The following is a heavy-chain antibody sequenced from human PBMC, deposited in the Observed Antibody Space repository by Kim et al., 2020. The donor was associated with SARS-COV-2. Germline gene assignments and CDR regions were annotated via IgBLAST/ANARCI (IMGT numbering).Heavy chain of an antibody. V-gene: IGHV3-30*04. CDR3: ARVGQQLVLYSCWFDP. D-gene: IGHD6-13*01. Sequence: GGSLRLSCAASGFTFSSYAMHWVRQAPGKGLEWVAVISYDGSNKYYVDSVKGRFTISRDNSKNTLYLQMNSLRAEETAVYYCARVGQQLVLYSCWFDPWGQGTLVTVSS. CDR1: GFTFSSYA. J-gene: IGHJ5*02. CDR2: ISYDGSNK.